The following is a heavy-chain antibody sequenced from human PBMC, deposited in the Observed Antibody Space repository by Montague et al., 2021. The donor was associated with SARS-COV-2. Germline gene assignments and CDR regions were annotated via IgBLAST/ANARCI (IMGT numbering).Heavy chain of an antibody. CDR3: AKDGATVRGLIHWYFDL. Sequence: SLRLSCAASGFTFSDYAMNWVRQAPGKGLEWVSVIFGSGSSTYYSGSVRGRFTVSRDNSKNTLYLQMNNLRAEDTAVYYCAKDGATVRGLIHWYFDLWGRGTLVTVSS. D-gene: IGHD3-10*01. CDR1: GFTFSDYA. CDR2: IFGSGSST. V-gene: IGHV3-23*03. J-gene: IGHJ2*01.